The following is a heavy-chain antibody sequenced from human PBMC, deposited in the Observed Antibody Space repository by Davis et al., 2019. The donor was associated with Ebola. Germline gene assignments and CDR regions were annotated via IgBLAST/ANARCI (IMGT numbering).Heavy chain of an antibody. D-gene: IGHD3-9*01. CDR1: GGSFRSHP. CDR3: ARDFDGGNYYFDY. J-gene: IGHJ4*02. V-gene: IGHV1-69*13. Sequence: SSVKVSCKTSGGSFRSHPISWVRQAPRQGLEWMGGIIPFFDTPHYAQKLQGRITITADASTSTAYMELSSLRSEDPATYFGARDFDGGNYYFDYWGPGTPVTVSS. CDR2: IIPFFDTP.